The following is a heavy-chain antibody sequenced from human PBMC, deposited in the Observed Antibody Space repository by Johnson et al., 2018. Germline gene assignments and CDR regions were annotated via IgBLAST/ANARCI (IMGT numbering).Heavy chain of an antibody. CDR3: ARAGSYGDYYMDV. D-gene: IGHD4-17*01. CDR1: GGIFSSFA. Sequence: QVQLQESGAEVKRPGSSVKVSCKAFGGIFSSFAISWVRQAPGQGLAWMGGIIPILQTPHYAQKFQGRVTMTRNTSISTAYMELSSLRSEDTAVYYCARAGSYGDYYMDVWGKGTTVTVSS. J-gene: IGHJ6*03. CDR2: IIPILQTP. V-gene: IGHV1-69*06.